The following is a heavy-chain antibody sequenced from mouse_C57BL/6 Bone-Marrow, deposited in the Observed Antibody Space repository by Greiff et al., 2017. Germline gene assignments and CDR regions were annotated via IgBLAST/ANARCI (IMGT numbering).Heavy chain of an antibody. CDR3: ARSDY. V-gene: IGHV1-59*01. CDR1: GYTFTSYW. J-gene: IGHJ2*01. CDR2: IDPSDSYT. Sequence: QVQLQQPGAELVRPGTSVKLSCKASGYTFTSYWMHWVKQRPGQGLAWIGVIDPSDSYTNYNQKFKGKATLTVDTSSSTAYMQLSSLTSEDSAVYYCARSDYWGQGTTLTVSS.